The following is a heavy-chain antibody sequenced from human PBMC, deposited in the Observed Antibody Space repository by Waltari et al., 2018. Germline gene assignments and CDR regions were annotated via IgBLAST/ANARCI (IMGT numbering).Heavy chain of an antibody. V-gene: IGHV3-43*01. CDR1: GFTFDDYT. Sequence: EVQLVESGGVVVQPGGSLRLSCAASGFTFDDYTMHWVRQAPGKGLEWVSLISWDGGSTYYADSVKGRFTISRDNSKNSLYLQMNSLRTEDTALYYCAKDMSYTATNAFDIWGQGTMVTVSS. CDR2: ISWDGGST. J-gene: IGHJ3*02. CDR3: AKDMSYTATNAFDI. D-gene: IGHD1-26*01.